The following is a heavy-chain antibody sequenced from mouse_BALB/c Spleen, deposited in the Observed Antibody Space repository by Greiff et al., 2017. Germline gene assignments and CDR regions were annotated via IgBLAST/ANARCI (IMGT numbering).Heavy chain of an antibody. CDR2: ISSGGSYT. D-gene: IGHD1-1*02. CDR1: GFTFSSYG. V-gene: IGHV5-6*01. CDR3: ARAMGYAMDY. Sequence: DVHLVESGGDLVKPGGSLKLSCAASGFTFSSYGMSWVRQTPDKRLEWVATISSGGSYTYYPDSVKGRFTISRDNAKNTLYLQMSSLKSEDTAMYYCARAMGYAMDYWGQGTSVTVSS. J-gene: IGHJ4*01.